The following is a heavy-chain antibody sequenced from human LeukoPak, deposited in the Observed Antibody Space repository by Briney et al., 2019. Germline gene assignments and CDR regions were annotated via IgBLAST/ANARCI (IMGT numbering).Heavy chain of an antibody. V-gene: IGHV4-39*01. D-gene: IGHD3-22*01. CDR3: ATSWIYYDSSGYYPRSALFDY. CDR2: IYYSGST. Sequence: NPSETLSLTCTVSGGSISSSSYYWGWIRQPPGKGLEWIGSIYYSGSTYYNPSLKSRVTISVDTSKNQFSLKLSSVTAADTAVYYCATSWIYYDSSGYYPRSALFDYWGQGTLVTVSS. J-gene: IGHJ4*02. CDR1: GGSISSSSYY.